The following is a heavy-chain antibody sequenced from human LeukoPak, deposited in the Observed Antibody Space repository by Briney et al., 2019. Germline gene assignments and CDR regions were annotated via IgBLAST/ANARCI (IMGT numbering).Heavy chain of an antibody. V-gene: IGHV3-23*01. D-gene: IGHD4-11*01. CDR1: GFTFSSYA. Sequence: GGSLRLSCAASGFTFSSYAMSWVRQAPGKGLEWVSAISGSGGSTYYADSVKGRFTISRDNSKNTLYLQMNSLRGEDTAVYYCAKDPSETKITTWGNLYNYYYMDVWGKGTTVTVSS. J-gene: IGHJ6*03. CDR2: ISGSGGST. CDR3: AKDPSETKITTWGNLYNYYYMDV.